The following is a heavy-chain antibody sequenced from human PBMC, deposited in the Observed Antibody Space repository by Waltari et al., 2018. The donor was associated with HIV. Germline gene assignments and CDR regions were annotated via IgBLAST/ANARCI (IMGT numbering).Heavy chain of an antibody. J-gene: IGHJ5*02. CDR1: GGAVSSGNYY. CDR2: IYRSASTST. Sequence: QVQLQESGPGLVRPSETLSLTCVVSGGAVSSGNYYWNWIRQSPEKGLEWIGFIYRSASTSTNYNPSLKSRVTMSLDTSNNQFSLRLSSVTTADTAVYYCASRRYSSGWYYLDPWGQGTLVTVAS. CDR3: ASRRYSSGWYYLDP. V-gene: IGHV4-61*01. D-gene: IGHD6-19*01.